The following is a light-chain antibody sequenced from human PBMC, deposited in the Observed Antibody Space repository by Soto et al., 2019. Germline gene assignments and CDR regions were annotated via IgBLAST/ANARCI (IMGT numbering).Light chain of an antibody. CDR3: QQYNSYCS. V-gene: IGKV1-5*01. J-gene: IGKJ1*01. CDR2: DAS. CDR1: QSISSW. Sequence: DIPMTQSPSTLSASVGDRVTITCRASQSISSWLAWYQQKPGKAPKLLIYDASSLESGVPSRFSGSGSGTEFTLTISSLQPDDFATYYCQQYNSYCSFGQGTKVEIK.